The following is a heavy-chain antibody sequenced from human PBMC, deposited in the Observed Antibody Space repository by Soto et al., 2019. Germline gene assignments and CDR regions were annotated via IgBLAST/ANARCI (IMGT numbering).Heavy chain of an antibody. J-gene: IGHJ4*02. CDR1: GYSISSGYY. V-gene: IGHV4-38-2*02. CDR2: IYLSGTT. Sequence: TLSLTCAVSGYSISSGYYWGWIRQPPGKGLEWIGTIYLSGTTYYNPSLKSRVTISVDTSKNQFSLKLSSVTAADTAVYYCAREGDDVLRFLEWLSDGGRYFDYWGQGTLVTVYS. D-gene: IGHD3-3*01. CDR3: AREGDDVLRFLEWLSDGGRYFDY.